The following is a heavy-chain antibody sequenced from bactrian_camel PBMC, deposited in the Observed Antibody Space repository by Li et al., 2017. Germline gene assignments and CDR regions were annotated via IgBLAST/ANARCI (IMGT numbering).Heavy chain of an antibody. V-gene: IGHV3S42*01. J-gene: IGHJ4*01. CDR3: AANPYNGCLGRDVTEYRY. Sequence: DVQLVESGGGSVQAGGSLRLSCVASYYTFSSGCMGWFRQDLVKAREGAATIEGDDIIRYADSAKGRFTISKDNAKNTLYLQMNSLKPEDTALYYCAANPYNGCLGRDVTEYRYWGQGTQVTVS. CDR1: YYTFSSGC. CDR2: IEGDDII. D-gene: IGHD3*01.